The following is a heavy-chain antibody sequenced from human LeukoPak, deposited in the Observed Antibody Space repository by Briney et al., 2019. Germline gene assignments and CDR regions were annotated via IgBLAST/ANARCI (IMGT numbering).Heavy chain of an antibody. CDR3: ARDLYSGAWFPDF. V-gene: IGHV3-30*01. CDR2: ISDDGSNK. J-gene: IGHJ4*02. Sequence: PGGSLRLSCAASGFTLSHYAMHWIRQAPGKGLEWVAVISDDGSNKYYADSVRGRFNISRDNSKNTLYVQMNSLRVEDTAAYYCARDLYSGAWFPDFWGQGTLVTVSS. D-gene: IGHD6-19*01. CDR1: GFTLSHYA.